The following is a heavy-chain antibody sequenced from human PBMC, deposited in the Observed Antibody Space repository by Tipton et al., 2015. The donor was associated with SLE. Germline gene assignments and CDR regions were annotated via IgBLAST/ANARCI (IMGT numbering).Heavy chain of an antibody. Sequence: TLSLTCTVSGGSISSGPYYWTWIRQPAGKGLEWIGRIYRTGNTIYNPSLSSRLTISVDTSKNQFSLKLSSVTAADTAVYYCASLPQGYCSTINCSPRMDVWGKGTTVTVSS. CDR2: IYRTGNT. V-gene: IGHV4-61*02. J-gene: IGHJ6*04. CDR1: GGSISSGPYY. D-gene: IGHD2-2*01. CDR3: ASLPQGYCSTINCSPRMDV.